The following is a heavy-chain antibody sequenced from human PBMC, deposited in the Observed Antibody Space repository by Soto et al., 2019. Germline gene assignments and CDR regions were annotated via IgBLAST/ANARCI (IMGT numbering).Heavy chain of an antibody. V-gene: IGHV3-30*18. CDR1: GFTFSNYG. Sequence: QVQLVESGGGVVQPGRSLRLSCAASGFTFSNYGMHWVRQAPGKGLEWVALISYDGSKKHYADSVNGRFTVSRDNSKNMLYVQMNSLRAEDTAVYYCAKDRGYRYEIDYWGQGTLVTVSS. CDR2: ISYDGSKK. J-gene: IGHJ4*02. D-gene: IGHD5-18*01. CDR3: AKDRGYRYEIDY.